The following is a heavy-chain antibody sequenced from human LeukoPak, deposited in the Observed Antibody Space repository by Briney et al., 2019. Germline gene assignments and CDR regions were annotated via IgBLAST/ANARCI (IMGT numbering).Heavy chain of an antibody. J-gene: IGHJ4*02. CDR3: AKGRLDPNLVLDY. D-gene: IGHD2-8*02. V-gene: IGHV3-23*01. CDR1: GFTFSSYA. CDR2: FSASGGRT. Sequence: GGSLRLSCAASGFTFSSYAMTWVRQAPGKGLEWVSSFSASGGRTYYADSVKGRFTISRDNSKNTLYLQLNSLRAEDTAVYFCAKGRLDPNLVLDYWGQGTLVTVSS.